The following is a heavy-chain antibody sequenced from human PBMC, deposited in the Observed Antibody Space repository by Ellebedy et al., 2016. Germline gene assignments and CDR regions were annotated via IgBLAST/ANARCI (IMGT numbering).Heavy chain of an antibody. CDR3: ARDLLSPSYDAFDI. J-gene: IGHJ3*02. V-gene: IGHV3-21*01. CDR1: GFIFSDYT. Sequence: GGSLRLSXVASGFIFSDYTMNWVRQAPGKGLEWVSSIGNSISYIYYADSVKGRFTITRDNAKNSLYLQMNSLRAEDTAVYYCARDLLSPSYDAFDIWGQGTMVTVSS. CDR2: IGNSISYI. D-gene: IGHD3-10*01.